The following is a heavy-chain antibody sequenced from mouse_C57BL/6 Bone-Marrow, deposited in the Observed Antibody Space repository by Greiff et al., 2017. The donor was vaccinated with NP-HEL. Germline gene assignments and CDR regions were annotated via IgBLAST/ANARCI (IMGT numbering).Heavy chain of an antibody. CDR3: AREDDYDDFAY. V-gene: IGHV1-61*01. CDR1: GYTFTSHG. Sequence: QVQLKQPGAELVRPGSSVKLSCKASGYTFTSHGMDWVKQRPGQGLEWIGNIYPYDSDTHYNQKFKDKSTLTVDKSSSTAYMQRSSLTSEDSAVYCCAREDDYDDFAYWGQGTLVTVSA. J-gene: IGHJ3*01. D-gene: IGHD2-4*01. CDR2: IYPYDSDT.